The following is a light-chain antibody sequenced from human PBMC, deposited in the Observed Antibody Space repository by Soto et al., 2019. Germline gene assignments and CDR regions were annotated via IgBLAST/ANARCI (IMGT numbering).Light chain of an antibody. V-gene: IGKV3-20*01. Sequence: ILLPLSPATLSLSPGERATLSCRASQSVSNNYLAWYQQKPGQAPRLLIYGASNRATGIPDRFSGSGSGTDFTLTISRLAPEDFAVYCCQQYGSSGTFGQGTKLDI. CDR1: QSVSNNY. J-gene: IGKJ1*01. CDR2: GAS. CDR3: QQYGSSGT.